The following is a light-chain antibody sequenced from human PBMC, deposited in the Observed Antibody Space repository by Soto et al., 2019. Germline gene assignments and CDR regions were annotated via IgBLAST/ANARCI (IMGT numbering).Light chain of an antibody. Sequence: QSALTKPAPVSGSPGQSITISCTGTSSDVGSYNLVSWYQQHPGKAPKLMIYEGNKRPSGVSNRFSGSKSANTASLTISGLQTEDEADYYCCSYAGTNTFVFGTGTKLTVL. CDR1: SSDVGSYNL. CDR3: CSYAGTNTFV. V-gene: IGLV2-23*01. J-gene: IGLJ1*01. CDR2: EGN.